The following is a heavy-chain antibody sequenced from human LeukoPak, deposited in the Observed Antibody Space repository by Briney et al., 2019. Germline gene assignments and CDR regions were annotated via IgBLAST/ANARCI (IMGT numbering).Heavy chain of an antibody. Sequence: GSSLRLSCASSGFTFSSYAIHWVRQAPGTGLEWVAIISCDGSKQYYADSVMGRFPISRDNSKNPPYLQMNSLIAEDTAMYYCAKDGCPINGTTWSDNWGQGTLVTVSS. D-gene: IGHD1-20*01. V-gene: IGHV3-30*18. CDR3: AKDGCPINGTTWSDN. J-gene: IGHJ4*02. CDR1: GFTFSSYA. CDR2: ISCDGSKQ.